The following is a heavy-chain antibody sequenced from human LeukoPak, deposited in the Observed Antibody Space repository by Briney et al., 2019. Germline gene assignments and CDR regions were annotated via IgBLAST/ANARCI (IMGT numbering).Heavy chain of an antibody. V-gene: IGHV3-48*01. CDR1: GFTFSSYV. CDR2: ITLGGTT. J-gene: IGHJ3*02. CDR3: VRDHLFAFDI. D-gene: IGHD3-10*01. Sequence: SGESLRLSCALSGFTFSSYVMSWVRQAPGKGLEWLSFITLGGTTYYADSVKGRFTISRDNAKNSLYLQMNSLRADDTAVYYCVRDHLFAFDIWGQGTVVTVSS.